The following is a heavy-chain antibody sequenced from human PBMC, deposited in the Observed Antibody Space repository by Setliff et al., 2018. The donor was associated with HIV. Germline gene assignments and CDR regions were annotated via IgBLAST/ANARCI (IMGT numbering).Heavy chain of an antibody. Sequence: GASVKVSCKASGHTFSNYDVIWVRRATGQGLEWMGWMNPNSGGTGYAQKFQGRVIMTRDTSISTAYMELSSLTSADTAVYYCASGKGVRGVIITGGLDVWGQGTLVTVSS. CDR3: ASGKGVRGVIITGGLDV. J-gene: IGHJ4*01. V-gene: IGHV1-8*01. CDR2: MNPNSGGT. D-gene: IGHD3-10*01. CDR1: GHTFSNYD.